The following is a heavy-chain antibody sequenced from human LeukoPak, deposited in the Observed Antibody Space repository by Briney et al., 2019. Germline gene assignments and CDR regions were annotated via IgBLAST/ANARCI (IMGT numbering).Heavy chain of an antibody. D-gene: IGHD3-9*01. CDR3: TRVYDILTGYYDY. Sequence: GGSLRLSCTASGFTFGDYAMSWVRQAPGKGLEWVGFIRSKAYGGTTEYAASVKGRFTISRDDSKSIAYLQMNGLKTEDTAVYYCTRVYDILTGYYDYWGQGTLVTVSS. CDR2: IRSKAYGGTT. J-gene: IGHJ4*02. CDR1: GFTFGDYA. V-gene: IGHV3-49*04.